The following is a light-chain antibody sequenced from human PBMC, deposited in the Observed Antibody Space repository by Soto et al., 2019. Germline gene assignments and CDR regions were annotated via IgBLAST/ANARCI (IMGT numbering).Light chain of an antibody. Sequence: DIVMTQSPDSLAVSLGERATINCTSSQSVLYSSNNKNFFAWYQQEPGQPPMLVISWASTRESGVPDRFSGSGSGTDFALTISSLRAEDGAVYFCQHYDNTPGTFGQGNKGEIK. CDR2: WAS. V-gene: IGKV4-1*01. J-gene: IGKJ1*01. CDR1: QSVLYSSNNKNF. CDR3: QHYDNTPGT.